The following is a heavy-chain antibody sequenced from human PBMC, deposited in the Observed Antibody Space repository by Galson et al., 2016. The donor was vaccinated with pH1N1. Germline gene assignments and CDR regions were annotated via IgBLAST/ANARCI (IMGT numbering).Heavy chain of an antibody. D-gene: IGHD1-1*01. CDR2: IYYNGST. CDR3: ARGFRIAPTGTIFDS. Sequence: TLSLTCTVSGASINSHYWGWIRQTPGKGLGCIGYIYYNGSTTYNPSLKSQVSMSLDTSNNHFSLKMTSVTVADTALYYCARGFRIAPTGTIFDSWGQGTLVTVSS. V-gene: IGHV4-59*11. CDR1: GASINSHY. J-gene: IGHJ4*02.